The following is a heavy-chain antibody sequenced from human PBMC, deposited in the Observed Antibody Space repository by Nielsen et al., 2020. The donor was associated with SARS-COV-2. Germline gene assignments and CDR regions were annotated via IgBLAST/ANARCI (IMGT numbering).Heavy chain of an antibody. Sequence: GESLRLSCAASGFTFSSYAIHWVRQAPGKGLEWVAVISYDGSNKYYADSVKGRFTISRDNSKNTLYLQMNSLRAEDTAVYYCARAGSSSWYLVPTVGWGQGTLVTVSS. D-gene: IGHD6-13*01. CDR2: ISYDGSNK. V-gene: IGHV3-30*04. CDR1: GFTFSSYA. J-gene: IGHJ4*02. CDR3: ARAGSSSWYLVPTVG.